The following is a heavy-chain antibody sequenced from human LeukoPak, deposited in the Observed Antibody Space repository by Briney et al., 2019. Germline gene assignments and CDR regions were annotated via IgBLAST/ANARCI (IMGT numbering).Heavy chain of an antibody. D-gene: IGHD2-21*02. Sequence: WGSLRLSCAASGFALTSDAMSWVRQAPGQGLEWVSSISISGVSTYYADSVKGRFTISRDNSENTLHLQMNSLRAEDTAVYYCARTSYCGGDCSFDYWGQGTLVTVSS. J-gene: IGHJ4*02. CDR1: GFALTSDA. CDR3: ARTSYCGGDCSFDY. V-gene: IGHV3-23*01. CDR2: ISISGVST.